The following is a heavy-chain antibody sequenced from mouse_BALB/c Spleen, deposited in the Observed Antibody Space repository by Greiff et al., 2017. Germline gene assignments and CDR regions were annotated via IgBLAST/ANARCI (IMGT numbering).Heavy chain of an antibody. J-gene: IGHJ4*01. CDR1: GFTFSNYW. D-gene: IGHD2-1*01. CDR2: IRLKSNNYAT. Sequence: EVKLVESGGGLVQPGGSMKLSCVASGFTFSNYWMNWVRQSPEKGLEWVAEIRLKSNNYATHYAESVKGRFTISRDDSKSSVYLQMNNLRAEDTGIYYCTRPGGNYVYYAMDYWGQGTSVTVSS. CDR3: TRPGGNYVYYAMDY. V-gene: IGHV6-6*02.